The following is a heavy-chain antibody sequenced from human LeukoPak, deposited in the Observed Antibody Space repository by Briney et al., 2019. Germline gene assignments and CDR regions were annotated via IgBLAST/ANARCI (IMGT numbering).Heavy chain of an antibody. Sequence: SETLSLTCIVSGGSVKSPDCYWSWIRQPPGKGLEWIGNVYYIGTASYNSSLKSRVTISVDTSKNQFSLEMTSVTAADTAVYYCARNTSSSPWFDPWGQGTLVTVSS. D-gene: IGHD6-6*01. CDR3: ARNTSSSPWFDP. V-gene: IGHV4-61*08. J-gene: IGHJ5*02. CDR1: GGSVKSPDCY. CDR2: VYYIGTA.